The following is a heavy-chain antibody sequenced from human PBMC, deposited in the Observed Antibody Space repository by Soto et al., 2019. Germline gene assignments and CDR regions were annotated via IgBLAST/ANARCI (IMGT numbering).Heavy chain of an antibody. CDR1: GYTFTSYY. CDR2: INPSGGST. J-gene: IGHJ3*02. Sequence: ASVKVSCKASGYTFTSYYMHWVRQAPGQGLEWMGIINPSGGSTSYAQKFQGRVTMTRDTSTSTVYMELSSLRSEDTAVYYCARYCSGGSCYSISRAFDIWGQGTMVTVSS. D-gene: IGHD2-15*01. V-gene: IGHV1-46*03. CDR3: ARYCSGGSCYSISRAFDI.